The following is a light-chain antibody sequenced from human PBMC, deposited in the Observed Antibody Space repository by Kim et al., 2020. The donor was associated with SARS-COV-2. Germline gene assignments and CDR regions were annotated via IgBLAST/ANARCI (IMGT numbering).Light chain of an antibody. CDR3: MQALQTPPT. CDR1: QSLLHSNGYNY. V-gene: IGKV2-28*01. Sequence: DIVMTQSPLSLPVTPGEPASISCRSSQSLLHSNGYNYLDWYLQKPGQSPQLLIYLGSKWASGVPDRFSGSGSGTDFTLKISRVEAEDVGIYYCMQALQTPPTFGQGTKLEI. CDR2: LGS. J-gene: IGKJ2*01.